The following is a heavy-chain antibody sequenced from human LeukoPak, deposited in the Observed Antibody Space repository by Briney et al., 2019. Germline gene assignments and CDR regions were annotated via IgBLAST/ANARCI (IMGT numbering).Heavy chain of an antibody. CDR1: GYIFTNYW. CDR3: AIIAVAGAFDI. D-gene: IGHD6-19*01. J-gene: IGHJ3*02. Sequence: GESLQISCRASGYIFTNYWIAWVRWMPGEDLQWMGIILPGDSDTRYSPSFRGQVTISAETSTRTAYLQWSSLKASDTAMYYCAIIAVAGAFDIWGQGTMVTVSS. V-gene: IGHV5-51*06. CDR2: ILPGDSDT.